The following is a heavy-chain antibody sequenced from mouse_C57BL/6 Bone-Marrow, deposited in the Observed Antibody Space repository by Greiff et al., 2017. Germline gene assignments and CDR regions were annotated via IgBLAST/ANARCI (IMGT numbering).Heavy chain of an antibody. D-gene: IGHD2-1*01. Sequence: EVKLMESGGGLVQPGGSLKLSCAASGFTFSDYYMYWVRQTPEKRLEWVAYISNGGGSTYYPDTVKGRFTISRDNAKNTLYLQRGRLKSEDTAKYYCARLGVYGNYLYAMDYWGQKTSFTVSS. CDR3: ARLGVYGNYLYAMDY. V-gene: IGHV5-12*01. CDR1: GFTFSDYY. CDR2: ISNGGGST. J-gene: IGHJ4*01.